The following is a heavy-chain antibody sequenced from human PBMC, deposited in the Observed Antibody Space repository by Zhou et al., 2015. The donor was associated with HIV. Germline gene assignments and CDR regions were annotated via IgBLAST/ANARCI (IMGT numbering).Heavy chain of an antibody. V-gene: IGHV1-18*04. D-gene: IGHD1-26*01. CDR2: INGDNGKT. Sequence: QVQLVQSGAEVKKPGAPVKVSCKASGDTFRYYAISWVRQSPGQGLEWMGWINGDNGKTRYAQKFQGRVTMTRDTSISTAYMELSGLTSEDTAMYYCTRGRWEVPDAYWGQGTLVTVSP. CDR3: TRGRWEVPDAY. CDR1: GDTFRYYA. J-gene: IGHJ4*02.